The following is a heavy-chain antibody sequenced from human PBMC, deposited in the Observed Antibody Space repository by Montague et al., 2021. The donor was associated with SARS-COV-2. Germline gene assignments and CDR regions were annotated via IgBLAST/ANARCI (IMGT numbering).Heavy chain of an antibody. CDR2: VYSGGTT. Sequence: SLRLSCPASGFIVSTNSISLDRQAPGKGLEWVSVVYSGGTTDYAGSVKGRVTVSRDTSKNTVYLQINSLRADDTAVYYCARGESTGWDNHFDLWGQGALVTVSS. CDR1: GFIVSTNS. CDR3: ARGESTGWDNHFDL. J-gene: IGHJ4*02. V-gene: IGHV3-66*02. D-gene: IGHD3-10*01.